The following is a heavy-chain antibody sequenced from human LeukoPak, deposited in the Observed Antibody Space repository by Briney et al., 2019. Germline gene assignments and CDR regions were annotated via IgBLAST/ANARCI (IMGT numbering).Heavy chain of an antibody. CDR1: GYTFTNYD. Sequence: ASVKVSCKASGYTFTNYDIIWVRQAPGQGLEWMGWVSAYNGNTNFAQKLQGRVTMTTDTSTSTAYMELRSLRSDDTAVYYCARAAYYYASGSHSLDYWGQGTLVTVSS. CDR2: VSAYNGNT. D-gene: IGHD3-10*01. J-gene: IGHJ4*02. CDR3: ARAAYYYASGSHSLDY. V-gene: IGHV1-18*01.